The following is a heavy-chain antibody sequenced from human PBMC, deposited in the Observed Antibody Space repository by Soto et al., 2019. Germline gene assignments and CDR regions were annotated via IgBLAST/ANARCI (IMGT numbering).Heavy chain of an antibody. V-gene: IGHV3-9*01. CDR1: GFTFDDYA. D-gene: IGHD3-10*01. J-gene: IGHJ6*02. CDR2: ISWNSGSI. Sequence: GGSLRLSCAASGFTFDDYAMHWVRQAPGKGLEWVSGISWNSGSIGYADSVKGRFTISRDNSKNTLYLQMNSLRAEDTAVYYCARDLFLLWFGEFPHGMDVWGQGTTVTV. CDR3: ARDLFLLWFGEFPHGMDV.